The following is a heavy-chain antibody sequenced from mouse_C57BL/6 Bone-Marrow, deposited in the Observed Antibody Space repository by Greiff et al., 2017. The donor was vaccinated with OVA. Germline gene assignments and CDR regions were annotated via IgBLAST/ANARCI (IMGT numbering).Heavy chain of an antibody. V-gene: IGHV1-82*01. CDR3: ARTRQLRLREFAY. Sequence: VKLMESGPELVKPGASVKISCKASGYAFSSSWMNWVKQRPGKGLEWIGRIYPGDGDTNYNGKFKGKATLTADKSSSTAYMQLSSLTSEDSAVYFCARTRQLRLREFAYWGQGTLVTVSA. D-gene: IGHD3-2*02. CDR1: GYAFSSSW. J-gene: IGHJ3*01. CDR2: IYPGDGDT.